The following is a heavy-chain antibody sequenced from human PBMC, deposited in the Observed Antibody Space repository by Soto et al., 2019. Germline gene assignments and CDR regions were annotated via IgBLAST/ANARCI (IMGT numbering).Heavy chain of an antibody. CDR3: ARERSGSSEY. Sequence: QVQLVQSGAEVKKPGASVKVSCKASGYTFTSYDITGVRQAPGKGLEWMRWMNPNSGNTGYAQKFQGRATMTRNTSISTAYMELRSLRSEDTAGYYCARERSGSSEYWGQGTLVTVSS. D-gene: IGHD1-26*01. CDR1: GYTFTSYD. CDR2: MNPNSGNT. J-gene: IGHJ4*02. V-gene: IGHV1-8*01.